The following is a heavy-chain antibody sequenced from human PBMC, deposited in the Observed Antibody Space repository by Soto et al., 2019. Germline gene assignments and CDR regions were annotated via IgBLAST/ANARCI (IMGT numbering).Heavy chain of an antibody. J-gene: IGHJ5*02. D-gene: IGHD1-7*01. V-gene: IGHV1-8*01. Sequence: QVQLVQSGAEVRKPGASVKVSCKASGHTFTSFEINWVRQASGQGLEWMGWMNPNSGNTGYAQKFQGRVTMTRNTAINTDYMELSSLRSEDTAVYYCARLNWNYTNWFDPWGQGTLVTVSS. CDR2: MNPNSGNT. CDR3: ARLNWNYTNWFDP. CDR1: GHTFTSFE.